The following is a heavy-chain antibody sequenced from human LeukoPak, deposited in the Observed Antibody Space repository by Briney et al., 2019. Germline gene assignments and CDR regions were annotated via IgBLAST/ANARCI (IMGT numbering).Heavy chain of an antibody. J-gene: IGHJ3*02. Sequence: SETLSLTCTVSGGPISSYYWSWIRQPPGKGLEWIGYIYYSGSTNYNPSLKSRVTISVDTSKNQFSLKLSSVTAADTDVYYCARLPGFRDAFDIWGQGTMVTVSS. CDR2: IYYSGST. V-gene: IGHV4-59*08. CDR3: ARLPGFRDAFDI. CDR1: GGPISSYY.